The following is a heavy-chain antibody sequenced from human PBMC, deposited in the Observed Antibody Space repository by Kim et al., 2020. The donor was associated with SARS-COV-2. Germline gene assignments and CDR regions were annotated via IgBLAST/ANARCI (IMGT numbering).Heavy chain of an antibody. J-gene: IGHJ5*02. V-gene: IGHV5-10-1*01. CDR2: IDPSDSYT. CDR1: GYSFTSYW. CDR3: ARLSYSSSWYSRWFDP. Sequence: GESLKISCKGSGYSFTSYWIIWVRHMPGKGLEWMGRIDPSDSYTNYSPSFQGHVTISADKSISTAYLQWSSLKASDTAMSYCARLSYSSSWYSRWFDPWGQGTLVTVSS. D-gene: IGHD6-13*01.